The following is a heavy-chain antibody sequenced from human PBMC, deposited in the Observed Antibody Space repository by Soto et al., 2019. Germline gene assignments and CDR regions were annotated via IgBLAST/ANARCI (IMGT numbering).Heavy chain of an antibody. V-gene: IGHV2-5*02. J-gene: IGHJ4*02. CDR3: APRHQWLELAY. CDR2: IYWDDDK. CDR1: GFSLSTSGVG. Sequence: QITLKESGPPLVKPTQTLTLTCTFSGFSLSTSGVGVGWIRQPPGKALEWLALIYWDDDKRYSPSLKSRLTIAKDTSKNQVVLTMTNMDPVDTATYYCAPRHQWLELAYWGQGTLVTVSS. D-gene: IGHD6-19*01.